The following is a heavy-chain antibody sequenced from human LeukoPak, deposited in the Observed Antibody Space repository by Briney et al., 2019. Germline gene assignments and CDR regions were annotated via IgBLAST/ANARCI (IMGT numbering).Heavy chain of an antibody. V-gene: IGHV1-24*01. CDR2: FDPEDGET. D-gene: IGHD3-16*02. Sequence: ASVKVSCKVSGYTLTELSMHWVRQAPGKGLEWMGGFDPEDGETIYAQKFQGRVTMTRNTSISTAYMELSSLRSEDTAVYYCARGVIPMKTYYYGMDVWGQGTTVTVSS. J-gene: IGHJ6*02. CDR3: ARGVIPMKTYYYGMDV. CDR1: GYTLTELS.